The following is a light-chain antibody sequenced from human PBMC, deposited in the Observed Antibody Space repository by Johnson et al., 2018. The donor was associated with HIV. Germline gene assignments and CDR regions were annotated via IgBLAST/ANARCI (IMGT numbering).Light chain of an antibody. J-gene: IGLJ1*01. V-gene: IGLV1-51*01. Sequence: QSVLTQPPSVSAAPGQKVTISCSGSSSNIGNNYVSWYQQVPGAAPKLLIYDNSKRPSGIPDRFSGSKSGTSATLGITGLQTGDEADYYCGTWDMSLTAGRYVFGSGTKVTVL. CDR2: DNS. CDR1: SSNIGNNY. CDR3: GTWDMSLTAGRYV.